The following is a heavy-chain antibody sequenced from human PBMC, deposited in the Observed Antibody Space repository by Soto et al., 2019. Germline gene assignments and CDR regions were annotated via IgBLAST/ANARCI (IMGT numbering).Heavy chain of an antibody. CDR3: GGRTVTSSWTVDI. D-gene: IGHD4-17*01. Sequence: GESLKISCRGSGYSLTTYWIGWVRQMPGKGLEWMGIIQPGDSDVRYSPSFRGQVTISADKSITTAYLQWSSLKASDSAMFYCGGRTVTSSWTVDIWGQGTMVTVSS. V-gene: IGHV5-51*01. CDR2: IQPGDSDV. J-gene: IGHJ3*02. CDR1: GYSLTTYW.